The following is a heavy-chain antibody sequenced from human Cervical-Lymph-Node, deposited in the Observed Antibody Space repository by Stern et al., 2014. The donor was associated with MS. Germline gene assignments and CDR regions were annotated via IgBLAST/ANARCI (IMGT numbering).Heavy chain of an antibody. CDR3: TRGLLTGWSPEGF. J-gene: IGHJ4*02. D-gene: IGHD6-19*01. CDR1: GYSFTTYN. CDR2: VNPNSGDT. V-gene: IGHV1-8*01. Sequence: QVQLVQSGAELKRPGASVKVSCKASGYSFTTYNISWVRQATGQGLEWMGWVNPNSGDTGYAQKFQGRVSMTRDTSINTAYMELSSLTFEDTAMYYCTRGLLTGWSPEGFWGQGTLVTVSS.